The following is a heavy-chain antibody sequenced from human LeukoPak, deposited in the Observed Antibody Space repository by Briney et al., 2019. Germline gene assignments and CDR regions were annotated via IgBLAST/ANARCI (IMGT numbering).Heavy chain of an antibody. Sequence: GGSLRLSCAASGFTFSSYSMNWVRQAPGKGLEWVSSISSSSSYIYYADSVKGRFTISRDNAKNSLYLQMNSLRAEDTAVYYCAGGTPAASIYYYGMDVWGQGTTVTVSS. V-gene: IGHV3-21*01. D-gene: IGHD2-2*01. J-gene: IGHJ6*02. CDR2: ISSSSSYI. CDR3: AGGTPAASIYYYGMDV. CDR1: GFTFSSYS.